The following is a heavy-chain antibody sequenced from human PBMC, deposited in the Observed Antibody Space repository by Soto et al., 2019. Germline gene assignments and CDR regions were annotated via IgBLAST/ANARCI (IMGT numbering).Heavy chain of an antibody. CDR3: ARGEDDYYYYDMDV. CDR2: SNHSGST. Sequence: QVQLQPGGAGVLKPSETLSLTCAVYGGSFSGYYWSWIRQPPGKGLEWIGVSNHSGSTNYNPFLKSRFTISVDPSKNQFSLELSSVTAADTAVYYCARGEDDYYYYDMDVWGKGTTVTVSS. CDR1: GGSFSGYY. V-gene: IGHV4-34*01. J-gene: IGHJ6*03.